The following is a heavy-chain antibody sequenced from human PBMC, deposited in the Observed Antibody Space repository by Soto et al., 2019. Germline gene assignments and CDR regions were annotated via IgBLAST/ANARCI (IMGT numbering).Heavy chain of an antibody. V-gene: IGHV3-23*01. CDR1: GFTFSSYA. Sequence: PGGSLRLSCAASGFTFSSYAMSWVRQAPGKGLEWVSAISGSVGSTYYADSVKGRFTISRDNSKNTLYLQMNSLRAEDTAVYYCAKVTIFGVVPADYFDYWGQGTLVTFSS. CDR2: ISGSVGST. D-gene: IGHD3-3*01. J-gene: IGHJ4*02. CDR3: AKVTIFGVVPADYFDY.